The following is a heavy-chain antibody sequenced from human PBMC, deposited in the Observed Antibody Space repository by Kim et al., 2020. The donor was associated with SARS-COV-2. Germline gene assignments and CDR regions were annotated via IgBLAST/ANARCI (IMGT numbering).Heavy chain of an antibody. CDR3: ARDNYDFWSGSGYYGMDV. D-gene: IGHD3-3*01. V-gene: IGHV3-66*01. J-gene: IGHJ6*02. Sequence: KGRFTISRDNSKNTLYLQMNSLRAEDTAVYYCARDNYDFWSGSGYYGMDVWGQGTTVTVSS.